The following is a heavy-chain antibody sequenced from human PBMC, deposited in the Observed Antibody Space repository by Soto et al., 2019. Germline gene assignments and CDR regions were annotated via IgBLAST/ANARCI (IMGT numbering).Heavy chain of an antibody. J-gene: IGHJ5*02. CDR1: GGTFSSYA. CDR3: ARALSGGQQLVVGWFDP. Sequence: QVQLVQSGAEVKKPGSSVKVSCKASGGTFSSYAISWVGQAPGQGLEWMGGIIPIFGTANYAQKFQGRVTITADESTSTAYMELSSLRSEDTAVYYCARALSGGQQLVVGWFDPWGQGTLVTVSS. CDR2: IIPIFGTA. D-gene: IGHD6-13*01. V-gene: IGHV1-69*01.